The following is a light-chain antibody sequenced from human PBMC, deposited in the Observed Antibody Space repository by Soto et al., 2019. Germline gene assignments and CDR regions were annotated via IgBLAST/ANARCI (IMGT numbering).Light chain of an antibody. CDR3: QKYNSAPRT. V-gene: IGKV1-27*01. Sequence: DIQMTQSPSSLSASVGDGVTITCRASQGISNYLAWYQQKPGKVPKLLIYAASTLQSGVPSRFSGSGSGTDFTLTISSLQHEDVETYSCQKYNSAPRTLGQGTKVDIK. CDR1: QGISNY. CDR2: AAS. J-gene: IGKJ1*01.